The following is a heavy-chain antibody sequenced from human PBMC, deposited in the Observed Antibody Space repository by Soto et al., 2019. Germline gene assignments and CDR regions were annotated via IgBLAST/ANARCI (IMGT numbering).Heavy chain of an antibody. J-gene: IGHJ6*02. D-gene: IGHD7-27*01. CDR3: ARELSNWAVYYYYGMDV. CDR2: ISSSSSYI. CDR1: GFTFSSYS. V-gene: IGHV3-21*01. Sequence: EVQLVESGGGLVKPGGSLRLSCAASGFTFSSYSMNWVRQAPGKGLEWVSSISSSSSYIYYADSVKGRFTISRDNAKNSLSSQMNSLRAEDTAVYYCARELSNWAVYYYYGMDVWGQGTTVTVSS.